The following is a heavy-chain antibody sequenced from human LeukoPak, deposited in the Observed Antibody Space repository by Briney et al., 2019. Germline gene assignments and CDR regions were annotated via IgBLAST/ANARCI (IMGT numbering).Heavy chain of an antibody. V-gene: IGHV4-34*01. J-gene: IGHJ4*02. CDR1: GGSFSGYY. D-gene: IGHD3-22*01. CDR3: ARTDSSGYYGDY. Sequence: SETLSLTCAVYGGSFSGYYWTWIRQPPGKGLEWIGEINHSGNTNYNPSLKSRVAISVDTSKNQFSLKLSSVIAADTAVYYCARTDSSGYYGDYWGQGTLVTVSS. CDR2: INHSGNT.